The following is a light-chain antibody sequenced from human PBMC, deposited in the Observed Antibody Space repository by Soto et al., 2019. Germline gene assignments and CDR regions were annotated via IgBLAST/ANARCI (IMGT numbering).Light chain of an antibody. CDR3: QSYDSSLSGYV. V-gene: IGLV1-40*01. J-gene: IGLJ1*01. CDR2: GHS. Sequence: QSVLTQPPTVSGAPGQRVTISCTGSSSNIGAGYDVHWYQQLPGTAPKLLIYGHSNRPSGVPDRFSGSKSGTSASLAITGLQAEDEADYYCQSYDSSLSGYVFGTGTKVTV. CDR1: SSNIGAGYD.